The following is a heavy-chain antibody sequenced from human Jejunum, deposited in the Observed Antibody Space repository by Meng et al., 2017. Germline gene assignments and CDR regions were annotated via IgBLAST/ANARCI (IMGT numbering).Heavy chain of an antibody. CDR2: IYYSGST. CDR1: GASISGSDNY. D-gene: IGHD5-12*01. J-gene: IGHJ4*02. CDR3: ARHGMWLLQNHY. V-gene: IGHV4-39*01. Sequence: QLQLQESGPGLVKPSENLSLTCTVSGASISGSDNYWGWLRQPPGKGLEWIGGIYYSGSTYYNPSLKSRVTISVDTSKNQFSLKLNSVSAADTALYFCARHGMWLLQNHYWGQGTLVTVSS.